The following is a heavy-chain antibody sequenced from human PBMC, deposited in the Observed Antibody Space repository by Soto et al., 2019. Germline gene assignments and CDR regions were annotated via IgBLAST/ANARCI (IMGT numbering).Heavy chain of an antibody. J-gene: IGHJ4*02. D-gene: IGHD4-17*01. CDR2: ISGSGGST. V-gene: IGHV3-23*01. Sequence: EVQLLESGGGLVQPGGSLTLSCAASGFTFSTYAMSWVRQGPGNGLEWVSAISGSGGSTYYADSVKGRYTISRDNSKNTQCLHVNRLRTEDTDVYYCAKVPARGDYGMSGYWGRGTLVTVSS. CDR3: AKVPARGDYGMSGY. CDR1: GFTFSTYA.